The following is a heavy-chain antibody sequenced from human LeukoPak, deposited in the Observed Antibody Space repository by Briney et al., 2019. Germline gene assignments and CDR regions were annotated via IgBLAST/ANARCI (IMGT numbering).Heavy chain of an antibody. CDR3: ARGWGSYGSGD. V-gene: IGHV1-69*02. CDR1: GGTFSSYT. D-gene: IGHD3-16*01. CDR2: IIPILGIA. Sequence: SVKVSCKASGGTFSSYTISWVRQAPGQGLEWMGRIIPILGIANYAQKFQGRVTITADKSTSTAYMELSSLRSEDTAVYYCARGWGSYGSGDWGQGTLVTVSS. J-gene: IGHJ4*02.